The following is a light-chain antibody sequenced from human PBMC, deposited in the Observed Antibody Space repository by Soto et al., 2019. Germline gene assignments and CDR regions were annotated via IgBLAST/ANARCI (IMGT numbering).Light chain of an antibody. V-gene: IGKV1-39*01. Sequence: DIQMTQSPSSLSASIGDSVTITCRASQTIIGYLNWYQQKPGKAPRLLINAASNLQSGVPSRFRGSGSATDFTLTITSLQPEDFATYYCQQSYTTPRTFGQGTKVEIQ. CDR3: QQSYTTPRT. CDR2: AAS. J-gene: IGKJ1*01. CDR1: QTIIGY.